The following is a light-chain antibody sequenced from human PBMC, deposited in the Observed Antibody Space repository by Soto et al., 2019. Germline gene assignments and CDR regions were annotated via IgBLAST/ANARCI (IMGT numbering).Light chain of an antibody. V-gene: IGKV3-20*01. CDR2: GAS. CDR1: QSVSSSY. CDR3: QQYDTSPQT. Sequence: EIVLTHSPGTLSLSPCERATLSFSASQSVSSSYLAWYQQKPGQAPRLLIYGASSRVTGIPDRFSGSGSGTDFTLTISRLEPEDFAVYFCQQYDTSPQTFGQGTKVDI. J-gene: IGKJ1*01.